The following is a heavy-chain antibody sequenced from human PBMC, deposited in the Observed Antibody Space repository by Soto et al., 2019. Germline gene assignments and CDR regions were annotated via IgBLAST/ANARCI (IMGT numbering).Heavy chain of an antibody. J-gene: IGHJ4*02. CDR2: INHSGSN. CDR1: GGSFSGNY. CDR3: AIGIITSRGVFGF. D-gene: IGHD3-10*01. Sequence: PSETLSLTCAVYGGSFSGNYWTWIRQPPGKGLEWIAEINHSGSNNYNPSLRNRVTISVDTAKSQFSLRLDSVTAADTAVYYCAIGIITSRGVFGFWGEGTQVTVSS. V-gene: IGHV4-34*01.